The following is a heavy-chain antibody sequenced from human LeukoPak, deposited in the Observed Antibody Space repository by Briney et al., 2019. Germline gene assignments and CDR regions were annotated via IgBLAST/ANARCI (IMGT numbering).Heavy chain of an antibody. CDR3: ARAPGYCSSTSCSLNYYGMDV. Sequence: GGSLRLSCAASGFTFTSYSMNWVRQAPGKGLEWVSTISGGGGSTYYADSVKGRFTISRDNSKNTLYLQMNSLRAEDTAVYYCARAPGYCSSTSCSLNYYGMDVWGQGTTVTVSS. D-gene: IGHD2-2*01. CDR2: ISGGGGST. CDR1: GFTFTSYS. V-gene: IGHV3-23*01. J-gene: IGHJ6*02.